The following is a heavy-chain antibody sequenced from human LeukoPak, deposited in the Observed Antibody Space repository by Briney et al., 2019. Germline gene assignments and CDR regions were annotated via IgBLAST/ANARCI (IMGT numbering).Heavy chain of an antibody. CDR3: ARGGNLEN. V-gene: IGHV3-7*01. D-gene: IGHD1-14*01. J-gene: IGHJ4*02. CDR2: INEDGGER. Sequence: HPGGSLRLSCAAPGFTLNRYWMSWVRQAPGKGLEWVANINEDGGERHYVDSVKGRFTISRDNAKNSLYLQMNSLRAEDTAVYYCARGGNLENWGGGTLVTVSS. CDR1: GFTLNRYW.